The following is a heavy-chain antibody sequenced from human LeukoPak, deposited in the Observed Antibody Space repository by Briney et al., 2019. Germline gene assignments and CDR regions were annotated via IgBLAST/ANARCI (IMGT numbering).Heavy chain of an antibody. CDR2: ISGSDGST. D-gene: IGHD6-13*01. CDR3: AKDGAYSSYWYLYFDY. V-gene: IGHV3-23*01. Sequence: PGGSLRLSCAASGFTFSSYSMNWVRQAPGKGLEWVSSISGSDGSTYYADSAKGRFTISRDNSKNALFLQMNSLRAEDTAVYYCAKDGAYSSYWYLYFDYWGQGTLGTVSS. J-gene: IGHJ4*02. CDR1: GFTFSSYS.